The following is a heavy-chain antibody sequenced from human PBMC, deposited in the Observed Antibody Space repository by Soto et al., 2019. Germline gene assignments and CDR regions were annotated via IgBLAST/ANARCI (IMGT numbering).Heavy chain of an antibody. CDR3: ARDGFGGYDYYYYYGMDV. V-gene: IGHV4-61*01. Sequence: QVQLQESGPGLVKPSETLSLTCTVFGGSVSSGSYYWSWIRQPPGKGLEWIGYIYYSGSTNYNPSLKSRVTISVDTSKNQFSLKLSSVTAADTAVYYCARDGFGGYDYYYYYGMDVWGQGTTVTVSS. J-gene: IGHJ6*02. CDR2: IYYSGST. CDR1: GGSVSSGSYY. D-gene: IGHD3-10*01.